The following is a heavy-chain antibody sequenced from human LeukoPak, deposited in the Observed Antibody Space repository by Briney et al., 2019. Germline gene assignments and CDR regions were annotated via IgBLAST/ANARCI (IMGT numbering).Heavy chain of an antibody. CDR2: INPNSGGT. CDR3: ARDPDTAMVYFDY. J-gene: IGHJ4*02. Sequence: ASVKVSCKASGYTFTSYDTYWVRQATGQGLEWMGWINPNSGGTNYAQKFQGRVTMTRDTSISTAYMELSRLRSDDTTVYYCARDPDTAMVYFDYWGQGTLVTVSS. D-gene: IGHD5-18*01. V-gene: IGHV1-2*02. CDR1: GYTFTSYD.